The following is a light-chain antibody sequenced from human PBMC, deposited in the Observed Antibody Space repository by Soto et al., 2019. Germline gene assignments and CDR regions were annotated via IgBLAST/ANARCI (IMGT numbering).Light chain of an antibody. CDR2: DAS. V-gene: IGKV1D-13*01. J-gene: IGKJ5*01. CDR1: QGISSA. Sequence: AIQLTQSPSSLSASVGDRVTITCRASQGISSALAWYQQKPGTAPKLLIYDASSLGSGVPSGFSGSGSGTDFTLTISSLQPEDSATYYRQQFNNYPIKFDQGAHLEIK. CDR3: QQFNNYPIK.